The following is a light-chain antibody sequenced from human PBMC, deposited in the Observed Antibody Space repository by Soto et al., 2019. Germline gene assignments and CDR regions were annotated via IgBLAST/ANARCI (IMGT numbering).Light chain of an antibody. CDR1: QSVSSD. CDR2: GAS. Sequence: EVVMTQSPATLSLSPGERATLSCRASQSVSSDLAWYQQKPGQAPRLLIYGASTRATDIPARFSGGGSGTAFTLTISSLQSEDFAIYDCHQYNDWPPITVGPGTKVDIK. CDR3: HQYNDWPPIT. V-gene: IGKV3-15*01. J-gene: IGKJ3*01.